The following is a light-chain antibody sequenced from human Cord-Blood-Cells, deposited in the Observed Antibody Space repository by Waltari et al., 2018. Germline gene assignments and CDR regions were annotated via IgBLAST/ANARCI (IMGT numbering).Light chain of an antibody. J-gene: IGKJ1*01. CDR2: AAS. CDR3: QQANSLPPP. Sequence: IQMTPSPSSGSASVECRVISTCRASQGITSWLAWYQHKAGKAAKLLVYAASSLQSEVPSRFSGSGSGTDFTLNISRLKPDDYETYYCQQANSLPPPFGQGLKVEIQ. V-gene: IGKV1-12*01. CDR1: QGITSW.